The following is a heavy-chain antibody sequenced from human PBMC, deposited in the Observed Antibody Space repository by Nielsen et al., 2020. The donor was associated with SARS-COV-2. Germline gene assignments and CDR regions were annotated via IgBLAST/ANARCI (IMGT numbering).Heavy chain of an antibody. Sequence: SVKVSCKASGGTFSSYAISWVRQAPGQGLEWMGRIIPILGIANYAQKFQGRVTITADKSTSTAYMELSSLRSEDTAVYYCARDGATKPHDYWGQGTLVTVSS. CDR2: IIPILGIA. J-gene: IGHJ4*02. D-gene: IGHD1-14*01. CDR1: GGTFSSYA. CDR3: ARDGATKPHDY. V-gene: IGHV1-69*04.